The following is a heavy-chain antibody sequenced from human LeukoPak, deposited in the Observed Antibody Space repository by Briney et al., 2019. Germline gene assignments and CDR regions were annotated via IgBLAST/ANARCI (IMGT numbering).Heavy chain of an antibody. Sequence: TGGSLRLSCAASGFPFGSYAMTWVRQAPGKGLECVSGIRGRGGKTYNADCLKGRFTISRDNSKNTLYLQINIVRGEDTAIYYCAKSRGGSFPGGFAPWGHGTLVTLSS. J-gene: IGHJ5*02. D-gene: IGHD2-15*01. CDR1: GFPFGSYA. V-gene: IGHV3-23*01. CDR3: AKSRGGSFPGGFAP. CDR2: IRGRGGKT.